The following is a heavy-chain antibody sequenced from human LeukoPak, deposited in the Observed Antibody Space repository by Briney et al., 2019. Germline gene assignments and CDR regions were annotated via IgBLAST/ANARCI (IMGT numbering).Heavy chain of an antibody. D-gene: IGHD6-13*01. Sequence: PSETLSLTCTDSGGSISSYYWSWIRQPPGKGLEWIGYIYYSGSTSYNPSLKSRVTISVDTSKNQFSLKLSSVTAADTAVYYCARAYSSSWYGDFDYWGQGTLVTVSS. J-gene: IGHJ4*02. CDR3: ARAYSSSWYGDFDY. CDR1: GGSISSYY. CDR2: IYYSGST. V-gene: IGHV4-59*01.